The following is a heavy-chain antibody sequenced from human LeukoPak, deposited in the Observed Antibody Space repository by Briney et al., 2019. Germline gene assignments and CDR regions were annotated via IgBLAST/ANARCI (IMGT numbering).Heavy chain of an antibody. Sequence: GESLKISCKAYGDRFTSYWVAWVRQKPGKGLEWMGIIYPGDSDTRYSPSFQGQVTISADKSISTAYLQWSSLKASDTAMYYCARTPSGSYRRGYFDYWGQGTLVTVSS. CDR2: IYPGDSDT. D-gene: IGHD1-26*01. J-gene: IGHJ4*02. CDR1: GDRFTSYW. V-gene: IGHV5-51*01. CDR3: ARTPSGSYRRGYFDY.